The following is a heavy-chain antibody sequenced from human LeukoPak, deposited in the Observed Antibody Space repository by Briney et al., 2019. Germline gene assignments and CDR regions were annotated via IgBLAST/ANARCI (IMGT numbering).Heavy chain of an antibody. V-gene: IGHV3-74*01. CDR1: GFTFSSYW. J-gene: IGHJ4*02. D-gene: IGHD6-13*01. Sequence: GGALRLSCAASGFTFSSYWMHWVRQAPGKGLVWVSLINSDGSGTTYADSVKGRFTVSVDNTKNTLYVQMNRLRAEDTAVYYCARDSIAAAGDFDYWGQGTLVTVSS. CDR3: ARDSIAAAGDFDY. CDR2: INSDGSGT.